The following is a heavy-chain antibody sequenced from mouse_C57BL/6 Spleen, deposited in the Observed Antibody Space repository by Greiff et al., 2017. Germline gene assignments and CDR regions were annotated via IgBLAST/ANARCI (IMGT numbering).Heavy chain of an antibody. CDR3: ARSFYDGYYPLYAMDY. D-gene: IGHD2-3*01. CDR2: IDPSDSYT. Sequence: QVQLQQPGAELVMPGASVKLSCKASGYTFTSYWMHWVKQRPGQGLEWIGEIDPSDSYTNYNQKFKGKSTLTVDKSSSTAYMQLSSLTSEDSAVYYCARSFYDGYYPLYAMDYWGQGTSVTVSS. V-gene: IGHV1-69*01. CDR1: GYTFTSYW. J-gene: IGHJ4*01.